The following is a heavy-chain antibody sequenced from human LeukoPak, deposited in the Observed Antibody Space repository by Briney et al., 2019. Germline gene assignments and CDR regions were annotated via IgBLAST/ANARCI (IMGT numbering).Heavy chain of an antibody. CDR2: ISNDGSRK. CDR3: ARDRAWNYFAY. D-gene: IGHD3-3*01. Sequence: PGRSLRLSCAPSGFTFSRHAMHWVRQAPGKGLEWVAIISNDGSRKYYAHSVEGRFTISRDNSKNTLYLQMDSLRAEDTAVYYCARDRAWNYFAYWGQGTLVTVPS. V-gene: IGHV3-30*03. J-gene: IGHJ4*02. CDR1: GFTFSRHA.